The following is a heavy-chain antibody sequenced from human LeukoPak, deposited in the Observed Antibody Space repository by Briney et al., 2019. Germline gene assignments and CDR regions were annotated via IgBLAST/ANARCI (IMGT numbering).Heavy chain of an antibody. J-gene: IGHJ4*02. Sequence: GASVKVSCTSSVYTFTIYYMHWVRQPPAQGLGRMGIINPSGGSTSYAQKFQGRVTMTRDTSTSTVYMELSSLRSEDTAVYYCAREDSALNSGIDYWGQGTLVTVSS. D-gene: IGHD1-7*01. CDR1: VYTFTIYY. CDR3: AREDSALNSGIDY. CDR2: INPSGGST. V-gene: IGHV1-46*01.